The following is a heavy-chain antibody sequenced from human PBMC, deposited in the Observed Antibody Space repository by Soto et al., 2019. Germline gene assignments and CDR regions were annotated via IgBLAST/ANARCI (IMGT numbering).Heavy chain of an antibody. V-gene: IGHV1-3*01. CDR2: INAGNGNT. Sequence: QVQLVQSGAEVKKPGASVKVSCKASGYTFTSYAMHWVRQAPGQRLEWMGWINAGNGNTKYSQKFQGRVTITRDTSASTAYMELGSLRSEDTAVYYCARPHVSSSYYFDYWGQGTLLTVSS. J-gene: IGHJ4*02. CDR3: ARPHVSSSYYFDY. CDR1: GYTFTSYA. D-gene: IGHD6-13*01.